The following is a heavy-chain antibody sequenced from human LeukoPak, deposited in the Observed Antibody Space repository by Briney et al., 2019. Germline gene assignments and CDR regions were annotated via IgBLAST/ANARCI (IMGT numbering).Heavy chain of an antibody. J-gene: IGHJ4*02. Sequence: SETLSLSCAVSGASISSSSYYWGWMRPPPGLGLDWIGSIYYSGSTYYNPSLKNRVTIPVDTSKNQFQLKLSSVTAADTAVYYCARHYHKGSGRYIPFDYWGQGTLVTVSS. CDR3: ARHYHKGSGRYIPFDY. CDR1: GASISSSSYY. D-gene: IGHD3-10*01. CDR2: IYYSGST. V-gene: IGHV4-39*01.